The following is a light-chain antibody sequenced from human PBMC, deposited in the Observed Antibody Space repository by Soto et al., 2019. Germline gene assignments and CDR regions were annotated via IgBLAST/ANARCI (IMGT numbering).Light chain of an antibody. CDR3: QQYNGYSS. V-gene: IGKV1-5*01. CDR1: QSISSW. J-gene: IGKJ1*01. Sequence: DIQMTQSPSTLSASVGDRVTITCRASQSISSWLAWYQQKPGKAPNLLIYDASSLESVVPSRFSGSGFGTEFTLTISSLQPDDFATYYCQQYNGYSSFGQGTKVEIK. CDR2: DAS.